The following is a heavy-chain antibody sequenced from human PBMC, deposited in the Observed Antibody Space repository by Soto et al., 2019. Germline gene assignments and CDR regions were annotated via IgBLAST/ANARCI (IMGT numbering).Heavy chain of an antibody. J-gene: IGHJ6*02. V-gene: IGHV4-59*01. CDR3: ARGPHVDTAMVYYYYYGMDV. CDR2: IYYSGST. Sequence: SETLSLTCTVSGGSISSYYWSWIRQPPGKGLEWIGYIYYSGSTNYNPSLKSRVTISVDTSKNQFSLKLSSVTAADTAVYYCARGPHVDTAMVYYYYYGMDVWGQGTTVTVSS. CDR1: GGSISSYY. D-gene: IGHD5-18*01.